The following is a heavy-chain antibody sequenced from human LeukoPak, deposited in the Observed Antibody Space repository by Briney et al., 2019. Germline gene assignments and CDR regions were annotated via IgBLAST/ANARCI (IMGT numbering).Heavy chain of an antibody. J-gene: IGHJ5*02. V-gene: IGHV3-11*01. CDR3: ARADGEQLVPAIRGLNNWFDP. Sequence: GGSLRLSCAASGFTVSSNYMSWVRQAPGKGLEWVSYISSSGSTIYYADSVKGRFTISRDNAKNSLYLQMNRLRAEDTAVYYCARADGEQLVPAIRGLNNWFDPWGQGTLVTVSS. D-gene: IGHD6-6*01. CDR1: GFTVSSNY. CDR2: ISSSGSTI.